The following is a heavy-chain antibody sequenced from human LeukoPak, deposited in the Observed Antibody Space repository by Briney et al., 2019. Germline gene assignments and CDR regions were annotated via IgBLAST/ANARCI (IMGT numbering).Heavy chain of an antibody. CDR1: GFTFSSYA. J-gene: IGHJ4*02. V-gene: IGHV3-23*01. Sequence: GGSLRLSCAASGFTFSSYAMSWVRQAPGKGLEWVSAISGSGGSTYYADSVKGRFTIARDNSKNTLYLQMNSLGAEDTAIYYCAKNYEYVDYFDYWGQGTLVTVSS. CDR2: ISGSGGST. CDR3: AKNYEYVDYFDY. D-gene: IGHD3-16*01.